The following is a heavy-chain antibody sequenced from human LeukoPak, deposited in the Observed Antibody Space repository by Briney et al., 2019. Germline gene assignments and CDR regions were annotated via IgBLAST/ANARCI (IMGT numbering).Heavy chain of an antibody. D-gene: IGHD3-10*01. Sequence: GGSLRLSCAASGFTFSSYSMNWVRQAPGKGLEWVAVISYDGDPKFYADSVKGRFTISRDNSKNTLYLHLNSLRAEDTAIYYCAKDVSALTYNASWPGPGFWGQGTLVSVSS. V-gene: IGHV3-30*18. CDR2: ISYDGDPK. CDR1: GFTFSSYS. CDR3: AKDVSALTYNASWPGPGF. J-gene: IGHJ4*02.